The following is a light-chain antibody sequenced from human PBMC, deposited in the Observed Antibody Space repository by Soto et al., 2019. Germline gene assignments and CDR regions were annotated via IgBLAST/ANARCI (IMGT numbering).Light chain of an antibody. CDR1: QSVSNW. Sequence: DIQLTQSPPTLSASVGERVTITCRASQSVSNWLAWYQQKPGKAPKLLIYKASILESGVPSRFGGSGSETDFTLSINSLQPDYFATYYCQQFSSRSSTFGQGTTLEIK. J-gene: IGKJ2*01. V-gene: IGKV1-5*03. CDR3: QQFSSRSST. CDR2: KAS.